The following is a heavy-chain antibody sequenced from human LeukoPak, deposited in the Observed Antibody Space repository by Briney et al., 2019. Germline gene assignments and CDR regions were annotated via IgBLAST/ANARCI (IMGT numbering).Heavy chain of an antibody. CDR1: GFTFSSYS. D-gene: IGHD5-18*01. J-gene: IGHJ4*02. V-gene: IGHV3-21*01. CDR2: ISSSSRDI. CDR3: ARAFDTPMAESSHY. Sequence: GGSLTLSCAASGFTFSSYSMNWVRLAPGKGLEWVSSISSSSRDINYADSVRGRFTISRDDAKNSLYLQMNGLRAEDTAVYYCARAFDTPMAESSHYWGQGTLVTVSS.